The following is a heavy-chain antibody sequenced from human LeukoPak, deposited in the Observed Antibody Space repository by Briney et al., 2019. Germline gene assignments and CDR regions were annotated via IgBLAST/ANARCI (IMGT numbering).Heavy chain of an antibody. Sequence: SETLSLTCTVSGGSISSSSYYWGWIRQPPGKGLEWIGSIYYSGSTYYNPSLKSRVTISVDTSKNQFSLKLSSVTAADTAVYYCARVVISDTSGYYPTYHFDYWGQGTLVTVSS. CDR3: ARVVISDTSGYYPTYHFDY. CDR2: IYYSGST. D-gene: IGHD3-22*01. V-gene: IGHV4-39*01. CDR1: GGSISSSSYY. J-gene: IGHJ4*02.